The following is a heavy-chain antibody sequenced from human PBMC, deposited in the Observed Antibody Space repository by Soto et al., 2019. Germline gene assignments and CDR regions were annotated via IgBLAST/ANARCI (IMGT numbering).Heavy chain of an antibody. CDR1: GFTLSNYA. D-gene: IGHD1-7*01. J-gene: IGHJ6*02. Sequence: GGSLRLSCAASGFTLSNYAMRWVRQAPGKGLEWVSSLNARGDTTDYAEYVKGRVTISRDNSKKTLYLQMNSLRAEYTVLYYCAKGMNYVSDYFGMDVWGLGTTVTVSS. V-gene: IGHV3-23*01. CDR2: LNARGDTT. CDR3: AKGMNYVSDYFGMDV.